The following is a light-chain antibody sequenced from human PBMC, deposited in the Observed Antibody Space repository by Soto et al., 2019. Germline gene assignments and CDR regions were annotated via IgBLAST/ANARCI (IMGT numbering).Light chain of an antibody. CDR3: QQSTDWPLT. Sequence: EVVMTQSPATLSVSPGXRATLSCRASQSVTSNYLAWYQQKPGQAPRLLIYGISTRATGVPDRFSGSGSGTDFTLTISRLEPEDFAVYYCQQSTDWPLTFGQGTKVDFK. CDR2: GIS. J-gene: IGKJ1*01. V-gene: IGKV3-20*01. CDR1: QSVTSNY.